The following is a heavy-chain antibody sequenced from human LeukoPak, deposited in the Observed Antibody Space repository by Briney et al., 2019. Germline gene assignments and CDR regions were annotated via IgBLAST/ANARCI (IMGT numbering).Heavy chain of an antibody. CDR3: ARVRGPSIAARPNAFDI. V-gene: IGHV4-34*01. CDR1: GGSFSGYY. D-gene: IGHD6-6*01. CDR2: INHSGST. Sequence: SETLSLTCADYGGSFSGYYWSWIRQPPGKGLEWIGEINHSGSTNYNPSLKSRVTISVDTSKNQFSLKLSSVTAADTAVYYCARVRGPSIAARPNAFDIWGQGTMVTVSS. J-gene: IGHJ3*02.